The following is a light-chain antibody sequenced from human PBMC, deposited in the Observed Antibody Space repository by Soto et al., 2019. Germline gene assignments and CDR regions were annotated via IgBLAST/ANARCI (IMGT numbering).Light chain of an antibody. CDR3: QQYYSTPRT. CDR1: QSVLYSAINKNC. Sequence: DIVMTQSPDSLAVSLGERATINCKSSQSVLYSAINKNCLAWYQQKPGQPPKLLLYWASTRESGVPDRFSGSGSGTDFTLTISSLQAEDVAVYYCQQYYSTPRTFGQGTKVEIK. CDR2: WAS. V-gene: IGKV4-1*01. J-gene: IGKJ1*01.